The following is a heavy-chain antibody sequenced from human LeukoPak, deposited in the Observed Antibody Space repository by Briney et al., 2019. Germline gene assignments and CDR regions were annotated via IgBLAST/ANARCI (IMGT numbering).Heavy chain of an antibody. CDR2: ISGSGGST. CDR1: GFTFSSYA. D-gene: IGHD3-22*01. V-gene: IGHV3-23*01. Sequence: PGGSLRLSCAASGFTFSSYAMSWVRQAPGKGLEWVSAISGSGGSTYYADSVKGRFTISRDNSKNTLYLQMNSLRAEDTAVYYCAKDGRYRYDSSGYDYWGQGTLVTVSS. CDR3: AKDGRYRYDSSGYDY. J-gene: IGHJ4*02.